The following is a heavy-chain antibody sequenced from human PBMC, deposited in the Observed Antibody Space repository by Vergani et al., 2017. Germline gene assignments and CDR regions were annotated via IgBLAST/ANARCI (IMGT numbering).Heavy chain of an antibody. Sequence: EVQLVESGGGLVKPGGSLRLSCAASGFTFSNAWMSWVRQAPGKGLEWVSAISGSGGSTYYADSVKGRFTISRDNSKNTLYLQMNSLRAEDTAVYYCARDPPYCSGGSCYPDYWGQGTLVTVSS. J-gene: IGHJ4*02. CDR3: ARDPPYCSGGSCYPDY. CDR1: GFTFSNAW. V-gene: IGHV3-23*04. CDR2: ISGSGGST. D-gene: IGHD2-15*01.